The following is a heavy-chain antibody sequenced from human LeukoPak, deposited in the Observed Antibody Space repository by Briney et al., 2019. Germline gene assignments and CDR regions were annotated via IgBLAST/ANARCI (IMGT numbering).Heavy chain of an antibody. CDR3: ARGTCYYDSSGSCCGMDV. D-gene: IGHD3-22*01. Sequence: PSETLSLTCAVYGGSFSGYYWSWIRQPPGKGLEWIGEINHSGSTNYNPSLKSRVTISVDTSKNQFSLKLSSVTAADTAVYYCARGTCYYDSSGSCCGMDVWGQGTTVTVSS. J-gene: IGHJ6*02. CDR1: GGSFSGYY. CDR2: INHSGST. V-gene: IGHV4-34*01.